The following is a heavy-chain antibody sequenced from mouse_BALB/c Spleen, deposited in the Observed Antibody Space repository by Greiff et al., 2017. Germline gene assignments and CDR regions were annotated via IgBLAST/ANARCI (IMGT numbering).Heavy chain of an antibody. J-gene: IGHJ4*01. CDR1: GFTFSSYA. V-gene: IGHV5-6-5*01. D-gene: IGHD1-2*01. CDR3: ARVEDYYGYDYAMDY. Sequence: EVQGVESGGGLVKPGGSLKLSCAASGFTFSSYAMSWVRQTPEKRLEWVASISSGGSTYYPDSVKGRFTISRDNARNILYLQMSSLRSEDTAMYYCARVEDYYGYDYAMDYWGQGTSVTVSS. CDR2: ISSGGST.